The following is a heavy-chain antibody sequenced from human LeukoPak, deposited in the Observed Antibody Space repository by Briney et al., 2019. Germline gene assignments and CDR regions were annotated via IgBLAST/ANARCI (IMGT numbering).Heavy chain of an antibody. D-gene: IGHD2-21*02. J-gene: IGHJ4*02. V-gene: IGHV1-18*01. CDR3: ARDSVAYCGGDCYSRTADY. Sequence: ASVKASCKASGYTFTSYGISWVRQAPGQGLEWMGWISAYSDNTYYAQKLQGRVTMTTDTSTSTAYMELRSLRSDDTAVYYCARDSVAYCGGDCYSRTADYWGQGTLVTVSS. CDR1: GYTFTSYG. CDR2: ISAYSDNT.